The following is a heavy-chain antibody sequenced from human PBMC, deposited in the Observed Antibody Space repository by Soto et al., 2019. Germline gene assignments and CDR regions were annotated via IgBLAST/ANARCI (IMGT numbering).Heavy chain of an antibody. V-gene: IGHV1-69*06. Sequence: ASVKVSCKASGGTFSSYAISWVRQAPGQGLEWMGGIIPIFGTANYAQKSQGRVTITADKSTSTAYMELSSLRSEDTAVYYCAGDAASKKNMGLSWGQGTLVTVSS. D-gene: IGHD3-22*01. J-gene: IGHJ5*02. CDR2: IIPIFGTA. CDR1: GGTFSSYA. CDR3: AGDAASKKNMGLS.